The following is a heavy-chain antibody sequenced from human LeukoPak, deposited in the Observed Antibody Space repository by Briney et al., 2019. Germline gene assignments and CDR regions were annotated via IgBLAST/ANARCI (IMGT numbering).Heavy chain of an antibody. V-gene: IGHV1-58*02. CDR3: AAVLYDSSVRDI. CDR1: GFTFTSSA. J-gene: IGHJ3*02. Sequence: SVKVSCKASGFTFTSSAMQWVRQARGQRLEWIGWIVVGSGNTNYAQTFQERVTITRDMSTSTAYMELSSLRSEDTAVYYCAAVLYDSSVRDIWGQGTMVTVSS. CDR2: IVVGSGNT. D-gene: IGHD3-22*01.